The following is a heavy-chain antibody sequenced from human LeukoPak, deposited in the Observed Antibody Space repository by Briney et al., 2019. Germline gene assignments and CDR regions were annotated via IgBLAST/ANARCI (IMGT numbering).Heavy chain of an antibody. V-gene: IGHV3-48*03. CDR1: GFTFSSYE. D-gene: IGHD3-10*01. J-gene: IGHJ5*02. CDR3: ARETTYYYGSGGFDP. Sequence: GGSLRLSCAASGFTFSSYEMNWVRQAPGKGLEWVSYISSSGSTIYYADSVKGRFTISRDNAKNSLYLQMNGLRAEDAAVYYCARETTYYYGSGGFDPWGQGTLVTVSS. CDR2: ISSSGSTI.